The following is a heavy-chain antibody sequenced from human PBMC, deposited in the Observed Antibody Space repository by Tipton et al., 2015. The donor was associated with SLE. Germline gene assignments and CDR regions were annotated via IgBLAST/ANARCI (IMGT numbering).Heavy chain of an antibody. CDR1: GYSISSGYY. Sequence: TLSLTCAVSGYSISSGYYWGWIRQPPGKGLEWIGSIYHSGSTYYNPSLKSRVTISVDTSKNQFSLKLSSVTAADTAVYYCARGERSSMPDYWGQGTLVTVSS. J-gene: IGHJ4*02. D-gene: IGHD2-2*01. CDR3: ARGERSSMPDY. V-gene: IGHV4-38-2*01. CDR2: IYHSGST.